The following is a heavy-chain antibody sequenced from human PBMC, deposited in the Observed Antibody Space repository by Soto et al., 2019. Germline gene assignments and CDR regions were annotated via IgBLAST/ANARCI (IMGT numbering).Heavy chain of an antibody. D-gene: IGHD5-12*01. CDR1: GYTLTGYY. Sequence: ASVKVSCKASGYTLTGYYIHWVRQAPGQGLESMGWISPNSGGTSYAQKFQGRVTMTRDTSVSTAYMELAYLRSDDTAVYYCAREMATIRYFFDYWGLGTLVTVSS. CDR3: AREMATIRYFFDY. CDR2: ISPNSGGT. J-gene: IGHJ4*02. V-gene: IGHV1-2*02.